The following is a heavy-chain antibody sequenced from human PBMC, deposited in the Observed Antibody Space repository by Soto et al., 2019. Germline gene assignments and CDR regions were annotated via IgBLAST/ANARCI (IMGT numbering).Heavy chain of an antibody. Sequence: SEMLSLTCTVSGGSTRNYFWSWIRQPPGKGLEWIGCIYYSGTTNYNSSLKSRVTISLDTSKNQFSLRLRSVTAADTAVYYCARYVNPYDTAVWFDPWGQGTLVTVSS. CDR3: ARYVNPYDTAVWFDP. CDR2: IYYSGTT. CDR1: GGSTRNYF. J-gene: IGHJ5*02. V-gene: IGHV4-59*01. D-gene: IGHD3-9*01.